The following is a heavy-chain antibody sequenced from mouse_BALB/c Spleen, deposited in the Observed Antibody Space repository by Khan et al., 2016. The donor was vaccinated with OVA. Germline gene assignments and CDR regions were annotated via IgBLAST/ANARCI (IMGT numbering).Heavy chain of an antibody. CDR2: INPSNGGT. D-gene: IGHD1-1*02. J-gene: IGHJ3*01. CDR1: GYTFTSYY. CDR3: TRSGYGAFAY. Sequence: VQLQQSGAELVKPGASVRLSCKASGYTFTSYYLYWVKQRPGHGLEWIGDINPSNGGTNFNENFKTKATLTVDKSSSTAYMQRSSLTSEDSAVYYCTRSGYGAFAYWGQGTLVTVSA. V-gene: IGHV1S81*02.